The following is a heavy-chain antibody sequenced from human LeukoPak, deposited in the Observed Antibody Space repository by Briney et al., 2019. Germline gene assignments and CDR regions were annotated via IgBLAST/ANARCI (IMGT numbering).Heavy chain of an antibody. J-gene: IGHJ4*02. D-gene: IGHD3-3*01. V-gene: IGHV3-11*01. CDR3: AREPSLIRFLESSYYFDY. CDR1: GFTFSDYY. CDR2: ISSSGSTI. Sequence: GGSLRLSCAASGFTFSDYYMSWIRQAPGKGLEWVSYISSSGSTIYYADSVKGRFTISRGNAKNSLYLQMNSLRAEDTAVYYCAREPSLIRFLESSYYFDYWGQGTLVTVSS.